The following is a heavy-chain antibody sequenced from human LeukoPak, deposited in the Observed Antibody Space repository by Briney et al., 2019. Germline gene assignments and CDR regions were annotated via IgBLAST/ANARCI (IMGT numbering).Heavy chain of an antibody. CDR2: IKQDGTEK. J-gene: IGHJ3*02. D-gene: IGHD2-2*01. CDR1: GFTFSTYW. CDR3: ARGPACTSHSCYVIGALDI. V-gene: IGHV3-7*03. Sequence: GGSLRLSCAASGFTFSTYWMSWVRQVPGKGLEWVANIKQDGTEKHYVDSVKGRFTISRDNAKNSLYLQMNSLSVDDAAVYYCARGPACTSHSCYVIGALDIWGLGTLVTVSS.